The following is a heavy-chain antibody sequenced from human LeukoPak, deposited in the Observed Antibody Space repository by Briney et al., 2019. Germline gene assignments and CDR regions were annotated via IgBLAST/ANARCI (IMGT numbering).Heavy chain of an antibody. Sequence: PSETLSLTCAVYGGSFSGYYWSWIRQPPGKGLEWIGEINHSGSTNYNPSLKSRVTISVDTSKNQFSLKLSSVTAADTAVYYCARLFIAAASPWGQGTLVTVSS. CDR1: GGSFSGYY. CDR3: ARLFIAAASP. D-gene: IGHD6-13*01. V-gene: IGHV4-34*01. CDR2: INHSGST. J-gene: IGHJ5*02.